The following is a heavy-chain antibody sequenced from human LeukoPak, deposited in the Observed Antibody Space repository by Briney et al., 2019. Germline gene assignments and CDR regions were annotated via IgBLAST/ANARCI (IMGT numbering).Heavy chain of an antibody. J-gene: IGHJ4*02. CDR2: TYYRSEWYN. V-gene: IGHV6-1*01. D-gene: IGHD1-26*01. CDR1: GDGVPSNSAV. Sequence: SQTLSLTCVISGDGVPSNSAVWNWIRQSPSRGLEWLGRTYYRSEWYNYYAVSVKSRININPDTSKNQFSLHLNSVSPEDTAVYYCARGGSYFDYWGQGILVTVSS. CDR3: ARGGSYFDY.